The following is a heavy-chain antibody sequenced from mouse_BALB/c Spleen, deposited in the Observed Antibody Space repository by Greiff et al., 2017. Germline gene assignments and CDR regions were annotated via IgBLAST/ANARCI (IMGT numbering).Heavy chain of an antibody. Sequence: DVKLVESGGGLVQPGGSLRLSCATSGFTFTDYYMSWVRQPPGKALEWLGFIRNKANGYTTEYSASVKGRFTISRDNSQSILYLQMNTLRAEDSATYYCARDDYDGVYAMDYWGQGTSVTVSS. J-gene: IGHJ4*01. D-gene: IGHD2-4*01. CDR1: GFTFTDYY. CDR3: ARDDYDGVYAMDY. CDR2: IRNKANGYTT. V-gene: IGHV7-3*02.